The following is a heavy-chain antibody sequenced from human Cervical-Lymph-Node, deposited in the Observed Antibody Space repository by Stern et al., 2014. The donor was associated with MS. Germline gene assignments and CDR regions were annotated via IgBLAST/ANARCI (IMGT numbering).Heavy chain of an antibody. CDR3: ARDSSGYSPHFDY. CDR2: IYYSGST. J-gene: IGHJ4*02. V-gene: IGHV4-61*01. Sequence: QLQLQESGPGLVKPSETLSLTCTVSGGSVSSGSYYWSWIRQPPGKGLEWIGYIYYSGSTNYNPSLKSRVTISQETSKNQFSLKLSSVTAADTAVYYCARDSSGYSPHFDYWGQGTLVTVSS. CDR1: GGSVSSGSYY. D-gene: IGHD3-22*01.